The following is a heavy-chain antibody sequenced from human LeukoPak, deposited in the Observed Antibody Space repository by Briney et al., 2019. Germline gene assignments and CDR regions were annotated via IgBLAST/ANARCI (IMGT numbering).Heavy chain of an antibody. CDR1: RYTFTDYY. D-gene: IGHD6-13*01. J-gene: IGHJ4*02. CDR2: VDPEDGET. V-gene: IGHV1-69-2*01. Sequence: GATVKISCKAPRYTFTDYYMHWVQQAPGKGLEWMGRVDPEDGETIYAEKFQGRVTITADTSTDTAYMEVSSLRSEDTAVYYCATGQQQNPDYWGQGTLVTVSS. CDR3: ATGQQQNPDY.